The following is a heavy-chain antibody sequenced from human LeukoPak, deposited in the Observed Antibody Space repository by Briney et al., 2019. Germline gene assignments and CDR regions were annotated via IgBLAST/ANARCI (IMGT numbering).Heavy chain of an antibody. D-gene: IGHD4-23*01. V-gene: IGHV3-23*01. Sequence: PGGSLRLSCAASGFSFTNSWMAWVRQAPGKGLEWVSAVSGSGGTTYYADSVKGRFTISRDNSKNTLYLQMNSLRAEDTAVYYCARDDGGALDYWGQGTLVTVSS. CDR2: VSGSGGTT. CDR3: ARDDGGALDY. CDR1: GFSFTNSW. J-gene: IGHJ4*02.